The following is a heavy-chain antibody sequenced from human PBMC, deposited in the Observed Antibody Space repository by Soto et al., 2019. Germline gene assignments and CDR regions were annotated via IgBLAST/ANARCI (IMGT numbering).Heavy chain of an antibody. D-gene: IGHD2-2*02. CDR3: AKDRDPIVVVPAAILDY. V-gene: IGHV3-30*18. CDR2: ISYDGSNK. Sequence: PEGSLRLSCAASGFTFSSYGMHWVRQAPGKGLEWVAVISYDGSNKYYADSVKGRFTISRDNSKNTLYLQMNSLRAEDTAVYYCAKDRDPIVVVPAAILDYWGQGTLVTVSS. J-gene: IGHJ4*02. CDR1: GFTFSSYG.